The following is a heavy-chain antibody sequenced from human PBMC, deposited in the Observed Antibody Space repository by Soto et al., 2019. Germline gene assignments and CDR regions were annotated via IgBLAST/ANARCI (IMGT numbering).Heavy chain of an antibody. V-gene: IGHV1-3*01. D-gene: IGHD3-10*01. Sequence: QVRLVQSGAEMRKPGASVKVSCKASGYTFSTYAIHWVRQAPGQGLEWMGWTNADNGDTKFSQKFQGRVTITRDTSANTAYMDLSSLRPEDTAVYYCARGGWFGELPFDYWGQGTLVTVSS. CDR3: ARGGWFGELPFDY. J-gene: IGHJ4*02. CDR1: GYTFSTYA. CDR2: TNADNGDT.